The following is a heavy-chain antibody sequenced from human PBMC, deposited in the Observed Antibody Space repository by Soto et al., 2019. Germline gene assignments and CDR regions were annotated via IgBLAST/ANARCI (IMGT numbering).Heavy chain of an antibody. D-gene: IGHD4-17*01. V-gene: IGHV4-28*01. CDR2: IYYSGST. CDR3: ARHGTTVTTVSAFDI. J-gene: IGHJ3*02. CDR1: GYSISSSNW. Sequence: SETLSLTCAVSGYSISSSNWWGWIRQPPGKGLEWIGYIYYSGSTYYNPSLKSRVTMSVDTSKNQFSLKLSSVTAVDTAVYYCARHGTTVTTVSAFDIWGQGTMVTVSS.